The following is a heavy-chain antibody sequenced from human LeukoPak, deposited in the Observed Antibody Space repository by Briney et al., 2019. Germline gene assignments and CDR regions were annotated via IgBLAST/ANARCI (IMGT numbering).Heavy chain of an antibody. V-gene: IGHV4-59*01. J-gene: IGHJ5*02. CDR3: ARASILLGYCSSTSCKKNWFDP. Sequence: SETLSLTCTVSGGSISSYYWSWIRQPPGKGLEWIGYIYYSGSTNYNPSLKSRVTISVDTSKNQFSPKLSSVTAADTAVYYCARASILLGYCSSTSCKKNWFDPWGQGTLVTVSS. CDR2: IYYSGST. CDR1: GGSISSYY. D-gene: IGHD2-2*01.